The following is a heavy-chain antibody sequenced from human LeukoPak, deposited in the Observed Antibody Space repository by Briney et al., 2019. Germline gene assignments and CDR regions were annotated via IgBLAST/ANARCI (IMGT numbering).Heavy chain of an antibody. CDR2: ISYDGSNK. CDR3: ARGTATIWEQFDY. CDR1: GFTFSSYA. Sequence: GGSLRLSCAASGFTFSSYAMHWVRQAPGKGLEWVAVISYDGSNKYYADSVKGRFTISRDNSKNTLYLQMNSLRAEDTAVYYCARGTATIWEQFDYWGQGTLVTVSS. V-gene: IGHV3-30*04. J-gene: IGHJ4*02. D-gene: IGHD5-24*01.